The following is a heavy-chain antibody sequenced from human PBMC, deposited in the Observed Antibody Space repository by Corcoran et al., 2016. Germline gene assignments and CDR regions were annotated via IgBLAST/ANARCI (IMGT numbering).Heavy chain of an antibody. CDR2: IAHDGSDK. Sequence: QVQLVESGGGVVQPGRSQRLSCAASGFTFSSYGMHWVRQAPGKGLEWVAYIAHDGSDKYYADSVKGRFTISRDNSKNTLYVQMNSLRVEDTAVYYCARDLIAVRPGWFDPWGQRTLVTVSS. V-gene: IGHV3-30*03. J-gene: IGHJ5*02. D-gene: IGHD6-6*01. CDR3: ARDLIAVRPGWFDP. CDR1: GFTFSSYG.